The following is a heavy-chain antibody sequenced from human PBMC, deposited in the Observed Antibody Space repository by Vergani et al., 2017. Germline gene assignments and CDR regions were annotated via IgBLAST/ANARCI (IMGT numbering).Heavy chain of an antibody. D-gene: IGHD2-15*01. CDR1: GGSFNTYY. J-gene: IGHJ5*02. CDR2: IYSTGST. V-gene: IGHV4-4*08. CDR3: TRDWAVVAANNCFDP. Sequence: QVQLEESGPGLVKPSETLSLTCTVSGGSFNTYYWSWIRQSPGKGLEWIGYIYSTGSTNYNPSLNSRVTMSVDTSKNQVSLKLSSLTAADTAVYYCTRDWAVVAANNCFDPWGQGTLVTVSS.